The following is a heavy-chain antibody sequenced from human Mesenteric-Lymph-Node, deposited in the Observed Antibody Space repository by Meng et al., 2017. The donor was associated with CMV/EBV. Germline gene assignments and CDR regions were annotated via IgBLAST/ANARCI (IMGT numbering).Heavy chain of an antibody. Sequence: SCAASGFTFNTYAMSWVRRAPGKGLEWVSTSSGGGNTYYADSVKGRFTISRDDSKNTLYLQMSSLSAEDTAVYYCARDQLGWELRDWGQGTLVTVSS. CDR3: ARDQLGWELRD. V-gene: IGHV3-23*01. J-gene: IGHJ4*02. CDR1: GFTFNTYA. D-gene: IGHD1-26*01. CDR2: SSGGGNT.